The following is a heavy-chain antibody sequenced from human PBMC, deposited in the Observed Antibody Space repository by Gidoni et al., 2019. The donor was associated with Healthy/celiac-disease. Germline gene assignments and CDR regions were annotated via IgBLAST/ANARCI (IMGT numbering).Heavy chain of an antibody. D-gene: IGHD3-3*01. Sequence: QVQLVESGGGVVQPGRSLRLSCAASGFTFRSSGMHWVRQAPGKGLEWVAVIWYDGSNKYYADSVKGRFTISRDNSKNTLYLQMNSLRAEDTAVYYCARDCVPYDFWSGFPPAYYYYGMDVWGQGTTVTVSS. CDR2: IWYDGSNK. CDR1: GFTFRSSG. V-gene: IGHV3-33*01. CDR3: ARDCVPYDFWSGFPPAYYYYGMDV. J-gene: IGHJ6*02.